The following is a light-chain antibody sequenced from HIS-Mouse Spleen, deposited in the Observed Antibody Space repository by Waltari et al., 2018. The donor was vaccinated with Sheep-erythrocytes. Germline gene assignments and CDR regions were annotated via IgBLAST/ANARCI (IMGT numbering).Light chain of an antibody. CDR3: CSYAGSYNHV. Sequence: QSALTQPASVSGSPGQSIPISCTGTSSDVGGYNYVSWYQQHPGKAPKLMIYDVSKRPSGVPDRFSGSKSGNTASLTISGLQAEDEADYYCCSYAGSYNHVFATGTKVTVL. V-gene: IGLV2-11*01. J-gene: IGLJ1*01. CDR2: DVS. CDR1: SSDVGGYNY.